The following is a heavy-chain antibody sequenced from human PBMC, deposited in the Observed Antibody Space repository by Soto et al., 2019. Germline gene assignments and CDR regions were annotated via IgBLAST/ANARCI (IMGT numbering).Heavy chain of an antibody. CDR1: GFTFGDYA. V-gene: IGHV3-49*03. CDR2: IRSKAYGGTT. D-gene: IGHD3-22*01. CDR3: TRDYDSSGYYYYYYGMDV. J-gene: IGHJ6*02. Sequence: GGSRRLSCTASGFTFGDYAMSWFRQAPGKGLEWVGFIRSKAYGGTTEYAASVKGRFTISRDDSKSIAYLQMNSLKTEDTAVYYCTRDYDSSGYYYYYYGMDVWGQGTTVTVSS.